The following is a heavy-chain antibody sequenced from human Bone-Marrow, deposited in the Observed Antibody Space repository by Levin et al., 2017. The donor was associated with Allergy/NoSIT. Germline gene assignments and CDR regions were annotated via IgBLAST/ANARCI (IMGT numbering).Heavy chain of an antibody. V-gene: IGHV3-9*01. CDR1: GFSFDGYA. CDR3: AKDRFRRAVAIDD. CDR2: ISRNSDRK. Sequence: LSLTCAASGFSFDGYAMHWVRQAPGKGLEWVSGISRNSDRKAYADSVKGRFTISRDNAKNSLYLHMNSLRVEDTAFYYCAKDRFRRAVAIDDWGQGTLVTVSS. J-gene: IGHJ4*02. D-gene: IGHD6-19*01.